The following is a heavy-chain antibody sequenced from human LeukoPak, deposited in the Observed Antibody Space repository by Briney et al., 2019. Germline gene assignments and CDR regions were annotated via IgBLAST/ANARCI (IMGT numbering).Heavy chain of an antibody. Sequence: GGALRLSCAASGFTFSSYAMSWVRQAPGKGVEGVSAISGSGGSTYYADSVKGGLTISTDNSKNTLYLQMNSLRAEDTAVYYCAKRSHYYDSSGYLFPFGYWGQGTLVTVSS. D-gene: IGHD3-22*01. CDR2: ISGSGGST. V-gene: IGHV3-23*01. J-gene: IGHJ4*02. CDR1: GFTFSSYA. CDR3: AKRSHYYDSSGYLFPFGY.